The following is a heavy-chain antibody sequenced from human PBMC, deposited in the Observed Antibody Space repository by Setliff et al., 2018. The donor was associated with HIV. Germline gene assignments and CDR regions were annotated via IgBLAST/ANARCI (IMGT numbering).Heavy chain of an antibody. V-gene: IGHV3-7*05. CDR2: MKEDGSEI. Sequence: GGSLRLSCAASGFTFSNYWMSWVRQAPGEGLEWVANMKEDGSEIHYVDSVKGRFTISRDNAKNSLYLQMNSLRVEDTAVYYCATDCAVVGGTGSLDSWGQGTLVTV. CDR3: ATDCAVVGGTGSLDS. J-gene: IGHJ4*02. D-gene: IGHD1-26*01. CDR1: GFTFSNYW.